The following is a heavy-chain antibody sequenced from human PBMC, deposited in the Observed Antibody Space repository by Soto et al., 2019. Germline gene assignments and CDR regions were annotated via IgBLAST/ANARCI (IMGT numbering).Heavy chain of an antibody. D-gene: IGHD3-22*01. CDR2: IIPMLGIA. V-gene: IGHV1-69*02. J-gene: IGHJ6*02. CDR1: GGTFSSYI. Sequence: QVQLVQSGAEVKKPGSSVKVSCKASGGTFSSYIISWGRQASGQGLEWMGRIIPMLGIANHAQKLQGRVTITADKAPRTASLALSSSRSQHTAVYYCANKDYDSSEYYYYGVDVWGQGTAVTVSS. CDR3: ANKDYDSSEYYYYGVDV.